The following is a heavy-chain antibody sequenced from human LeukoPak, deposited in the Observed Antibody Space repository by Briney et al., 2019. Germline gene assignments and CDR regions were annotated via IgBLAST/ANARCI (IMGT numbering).Heavy chain of an antibody. V-gene: IGHV3-23*01. CDR3: AKDLYCSGGSCYSAYYFDY. J-gene: IGHJ4*02. CDR1: GFTFSSYA. D-gene: IGHD2-15*01. CDR2: ISGSGGST. Sequence: GGSLRLSCAASGFTFSSYAMSWVRQAPGKGLEWVSAISGSGGSTYYADSVKGRFTISRDNSKNTLYLQMNSLRAEDTAVYYCAKDLYCSGGSCYSAYYFDYWGQGTLVTVSS.